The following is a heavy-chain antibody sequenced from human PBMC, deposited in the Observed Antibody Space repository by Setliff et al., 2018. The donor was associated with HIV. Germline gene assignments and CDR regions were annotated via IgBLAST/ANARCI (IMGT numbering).Heavy chain of an antibody. J-gene: IGHJ5*02. CDR2: VTHSGTT. V-gene: IGHV4-34*01. CDR3: ARRDLTSVPT. CDR1: GASISSYY. D-gene: IGHD3-10*01. Sequence: SETLSLTCSVSGASISSYYWSWIRQPPGKGLEWIGEVTHSGTTTYDPSLKSRVTISVDTSKNHFSLRLNSATAADTAVYYCARRDLTSVPTWGQGTLVTVSS.